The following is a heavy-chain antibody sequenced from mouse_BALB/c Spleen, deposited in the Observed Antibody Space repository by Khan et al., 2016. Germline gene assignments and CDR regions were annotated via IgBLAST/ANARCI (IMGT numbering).Heavy chain of an antibody. CDR1: GYSFTSDYA. D-gene: IGHD2-2*01. Sequence: VQLQESGPGLVKPSQSLSLTCTVSGYSFTSDYAWNWIRQLPGNKLERMGNISYSSSTSYNPSLKRRISITRDTSKHKFFLQLNSVTTEDTVTCYCARRYGYRGFAYWGQGTLVTVSA. CDR2: ISYSSST. J-gene: IGHJ3*01. CDR3: ARRYGYRGFAY. V-gene: IGHV3-2*02.